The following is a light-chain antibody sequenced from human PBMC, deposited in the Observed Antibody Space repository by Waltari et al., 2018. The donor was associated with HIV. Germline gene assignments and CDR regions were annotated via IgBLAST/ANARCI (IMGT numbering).Light chain of an antibody. CDR3: SSRDSSGNHYV. Sequence: SSELTPDPAVSVALGQTVRISCQGDSLRRYYASWYQQRPGQSPVLVIYGQNNRPPGVPDRFSGSSSGNTGSLTITWAQAEDEADYYCSSRDSSGNHYVFGSGTKVSVL. J-gene: IGLJ1*01. CDR2: GQN. CDR1: SLRRYY. V-gene: IGLV3-19*01.